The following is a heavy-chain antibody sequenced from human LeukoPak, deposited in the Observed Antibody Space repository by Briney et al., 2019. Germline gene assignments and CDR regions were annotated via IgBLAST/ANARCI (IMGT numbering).Heavy chain of an antibody. V-gene: IGHV1-46*01. CDR2: INPSGGST. CDR3: ARVGGSYPIN. J-gene: IGHJ4*02. CDR1: GYTFTSNY. Sequence: ASVKVSCKASGYTFTSNYMLWVRQAPGQGLEWMGMINPSGGSTSYAQKFQGRVTMTRDTSTSTVYMELSSLRSEDTAVYYCARVGGSYPINWGQGSLVTVSS. D-gene: IGHD1-26*01.